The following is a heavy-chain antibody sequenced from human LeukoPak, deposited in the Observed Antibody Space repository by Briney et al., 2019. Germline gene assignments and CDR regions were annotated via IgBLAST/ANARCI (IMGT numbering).Heavy chain of an antibody. V-gene: IGHV1-8*03. CDR3: SSGRWELGQDY. D-gene: IGHD3-10*01. CDR1: GYTFTNYD. J-gene: IGHJ4*02. Sequence: ASVKVSCKTYGYTFTNYDINWVRQAPGQGLEWMLWMNPDSGNTGDAQKFQGRVTVTTDMSTTTAYVDLSSLTSEDTAVYYCSSGRWELGQDYWGQGTLVTVSS. CDR2: MNPDSGNT.